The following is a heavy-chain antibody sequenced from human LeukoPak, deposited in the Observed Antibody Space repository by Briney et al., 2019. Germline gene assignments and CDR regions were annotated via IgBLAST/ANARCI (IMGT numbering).Heavy chain of an antibody. CDR3: ARDASSDLDY. V-gene: IGHV3-48*01. CDR1: GLTFSSYS. CDR2: ISSSSSTI. D-gene: IGHD3-22*01. J-gene: IGHJ4*02. Sequence: GGSLRLSCAASGLTFSSYSMNWVRQAPGKGLEWVSYISSSSSTIYYADSVKGRFTISRDNAKNSLYLQMNSLRAEDTAVYYCARDASSDLDYWGQGTLVTVSS.